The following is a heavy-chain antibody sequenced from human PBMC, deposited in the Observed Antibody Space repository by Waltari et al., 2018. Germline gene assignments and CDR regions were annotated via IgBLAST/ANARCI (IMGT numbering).Heavy chain of an antibody. CDR1: GYSFTSYW. Sequence: EVQLVQSGAEVKKPGESLKISCKGSGYSFTSYWIGWVRQMPGKGLEWMGIYDSGDSDTRNSPSCQGQVTTSADKSISTAYLQWSILKASDTAMYYCARRIAAPSYYFDYCGQGTLVTVSS. D-gene: IGHD6-6*01. CDR2: YDSGDSDT. J-gene: IGHJ4*02. V-gene: IGHV5-51*01. CDR3: ARRIAAPSYYFDY.